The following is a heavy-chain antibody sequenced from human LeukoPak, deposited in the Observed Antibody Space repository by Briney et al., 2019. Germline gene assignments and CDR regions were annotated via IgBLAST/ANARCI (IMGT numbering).Heavy chain of an antibody. J-gene: IGHJ6*03. Sequence: PSATLSLTCTVSGGSISNYYWTWIRQPPGKGLEWMGYISGSGSTNYNPSLKSRVTISVDTSKNQISLKLTSVTAADTAVYYCARRHYYFYYMDVWGKGPTVTVSS. V-gene: IGHV4-4*09. CDR2: ISGSGST. CDR1: GGSISNYY. CDR3: ARRHYYFYYMDV.